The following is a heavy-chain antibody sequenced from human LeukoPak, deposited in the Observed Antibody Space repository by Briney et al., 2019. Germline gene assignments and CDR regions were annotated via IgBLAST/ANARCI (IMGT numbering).Heavy chain of an antibody. CDR1: GGSISSYY. CDR2: IYYSGST. Sequence: SETLSLTCTVSGGSISSYYWSWIRQPPGKGLEWVGYIYYSGSTNYNPSLKSRVTISVDTSKNQFSLKLSSVTAADTAVYYCARVVAAAGILSAYYYGMDVWGQGTTVTVSS. J-gene: IGHJ6*02. V-gene: IGHV4-59*08. D-gene: IGHD6-13*01. CDR3: ARVVAAAGILSAYYYGMDV.